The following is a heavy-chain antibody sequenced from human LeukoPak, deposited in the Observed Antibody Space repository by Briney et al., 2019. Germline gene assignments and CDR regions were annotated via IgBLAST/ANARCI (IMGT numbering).Heavy chain of an antibody. D-gene: IGHD6-6*01. Sequence: ASGEVSFTASGYAFTIYCMHWGRHAQGPGLGWMGIINPSGGSTSYEQKFQGRVTMTRDTSTRTVYMELSSLRSEDTAVYYCATVGSSNYWGQGTLVTVSS. V-gene: IGHV1-46*01. CDR2: INPSGGST. J-gene: IGHJ4*02. CDR1: GYAFTIYC. CDR3: ATVGSSNY.